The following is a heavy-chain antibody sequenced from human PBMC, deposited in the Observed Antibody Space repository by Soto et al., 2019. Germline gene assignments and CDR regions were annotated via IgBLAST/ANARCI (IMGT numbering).Heavy chain of an antibody. CDR2: ISYDGGNK. CDR3: ANGWLVVVPFDY. Sequence: QVQLVESGGGVVQPGRSLRLSCAASGFTFSTYGMHWVRQAPGKGLEWVAVISYDGGNKYYADSVKGRFTVSRDNSKNKLFLQMNILRPEDTAVYYCANGWLVVVPFDYWGQGTLVTVSS. CDR1: GFTFSTYG. D-gene: IGHD2-15*01. V-gene: IGHV3-30*18. J-gene: IGHJ4*02.